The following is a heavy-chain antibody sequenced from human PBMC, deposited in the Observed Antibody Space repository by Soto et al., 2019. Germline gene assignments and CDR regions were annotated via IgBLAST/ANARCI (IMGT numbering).Heavy chain of an antibody. CDR2: INSDGSST. J-gene: IGHJ4*02. CDR3: ARGGPSYYYDSSGHRAKLDF. Sequence: GGSLRLSCAASGFTFSNYWMHWVRQAPGKGLVWVSRINSDGSSTTYADSVKGRFTVSRDNAKNTLYLHMNSLRAEDAAVYYCARGGPSYYYDSSGHRAKLDFWGQGTLVTAPQ. V-gene: IGHV3-74*01. CDR1: GFTFSNYW. D-gene: IGHD3-22*01.